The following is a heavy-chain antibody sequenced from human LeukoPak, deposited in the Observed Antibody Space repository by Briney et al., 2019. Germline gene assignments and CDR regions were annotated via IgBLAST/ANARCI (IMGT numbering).Heavy chain of an antibody. Sequence: SETLSLTCTVSGDSISSSSYYWGWIRQPPGKGLEWIGSIYYSGSTYYNPSLKSRVTISVDTSKNQFSLKLSSVTAADTAVYYCARDFYGDYEDYWGQGTLVTVSS. D-gene: IGHD4-17*01. J-gene: IGHJ4*02. CDR2: IYYSGST. V-gene: IGHV4-39*07. CDR1: GDSISSSSYY. CDR3: ARDFYGDYEDY.